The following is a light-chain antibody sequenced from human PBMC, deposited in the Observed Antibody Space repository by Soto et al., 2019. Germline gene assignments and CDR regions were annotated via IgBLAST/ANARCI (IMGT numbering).Light chain of an antibody. J-gene: IGLJ1*01. CDR3: NSYTGSGIV. Sequence: QSALTQPASVSLPPGQSITISCTGTSSDVGGYNYVSWYQHHPGKAPKLMIYEVSNRPSGVSYRFSCSKSGNTASLTISGLQAEDEADYYCNSYTGSGIVFGTGTKVTVL. CDR1: SSDVGGYNY. V-gene: IGLV2-14*01. CDR2: EVS.